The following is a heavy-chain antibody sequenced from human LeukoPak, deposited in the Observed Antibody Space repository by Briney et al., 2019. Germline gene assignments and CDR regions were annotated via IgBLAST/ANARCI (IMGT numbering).Heavy chain of an antibody. D-gene: IGHD2-2*01. V-gene: IGHV4-59*01. J-gene: IGHJ3*02. CDR3: ASVVVVPANDAFDI. CDR2: IYHSGST. Sequence: SETLSLTCTVSGGSISHYYWSWIRQPPGKGLEWIGYIYHSGSTNYNPSLKSRVTISVDTSKNQFSLKLRSVTAADTAVYYCASVVVVPANDAFDIWGQGTMVTVSS. CDR1: GGSISHYY.